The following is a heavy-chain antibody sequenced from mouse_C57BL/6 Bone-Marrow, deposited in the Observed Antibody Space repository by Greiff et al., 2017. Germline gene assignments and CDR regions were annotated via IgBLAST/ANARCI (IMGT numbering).Heavy chain of an antibody. CDR2: ISSGGSYT. D-gene: IGHD4-1*01. Sequence: EVKVVESGGDLVKPGGSLKLSCAASGFTFSSYGMSWVRQTPDKRLEWVATISSGGSYTYYPDSVKGRFTISRDNAKNTLYLQMSSLKSEDTAMYYCARPLTGLFAYWGQGTLVTVSA. V-gene: IGHV5-6*01. J-gene: IGHJ3*01. CDR3: ARPLTGLFAY. CDR1: GFTFSSYG.